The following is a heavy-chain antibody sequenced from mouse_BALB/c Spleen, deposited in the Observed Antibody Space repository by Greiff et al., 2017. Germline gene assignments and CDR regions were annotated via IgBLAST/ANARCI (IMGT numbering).Heavy chain of an antibody. Sequence: QVQLQQPGAELVKPGASVKLSCKASGYTFTSYWMHWVKQRPGQGLEWIGEINPSNGRTNYNEKFKSKATLTVDKSSSTAYMQLSSLTSEDSAVYYCARRSTVVAMDYWGQGTSVTVSS. CDR3: ARRSTVVAMDY. J-gene: IGHJ4*01. D-gene: IGHD1-1*01. V-gene: IGHV1S81*02. CDR2: INPSNGRT. CDR1: GYTFTSYW.